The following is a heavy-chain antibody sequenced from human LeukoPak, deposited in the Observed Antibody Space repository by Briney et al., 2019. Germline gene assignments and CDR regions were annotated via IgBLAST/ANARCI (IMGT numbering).Heavy chain of an antibody. V-gene: IGHV4-39*07. J-gene: IGHJ4*02. CDR2: IYYSGST. CDR1: GGSISSSSYY. D-gene: IGHD7-27*01. CDR3: AREANWGDY. Sequence: SETLSLTCTVSGGSISSSSYYWGWIRQPPGKGLEWIGSIYYSGSTYYNPSLKSRVTISVDTSKNQFSLKLSSVTAADTAVYYCAREANWGDYWGQGTLVTVSS.